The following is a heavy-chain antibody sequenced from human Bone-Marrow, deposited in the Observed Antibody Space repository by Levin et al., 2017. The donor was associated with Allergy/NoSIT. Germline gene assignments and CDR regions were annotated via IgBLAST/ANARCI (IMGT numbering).Heavy chain of an antibody. J-gene: IGHJ3*02. CDR3: AKLASGSPRGDAFDI. Sequence: PGGSLRLSCAASGFTFSSYGMHWVRQAPGKGLEWVAVISYDGSNKYYADSVKGRFTISRDNSKNTLYLQMNSLRAEDTAVYYCAKLASGSPRGDAFDIWGQGTMVTVSS. D-gene: IGHD1-26*01. V-gene: IGHV3-30*18. CDR2: ISYDGSNK. CDR1: GFTFSSYG.